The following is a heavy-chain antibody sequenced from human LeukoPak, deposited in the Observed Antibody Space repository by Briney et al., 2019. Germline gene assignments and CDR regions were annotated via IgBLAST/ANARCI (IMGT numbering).Heavy chain of an antibody. CDR2: IKQDGSEK. D-gene: IGHD4-17*01. CDR3: ARDDYALHRSPHYMDV. Sequence: GGPLRLSCAASGFTFSSDWMSWVRQAPGKGLEWVANIKQDGSEKYYVDSVKGRFTISRDNAKNSLYLQMNSLRAEDTAVYYCARDDYALHRSPHYMDVWGKGTTVTVSS. V-gene: IGHV3-7*01. CDR1: GFTFSSDW. J-gene: IGHJ6*03.